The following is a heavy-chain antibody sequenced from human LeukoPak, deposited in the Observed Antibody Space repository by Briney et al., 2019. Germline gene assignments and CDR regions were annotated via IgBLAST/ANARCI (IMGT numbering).Heavy chain of an antibody. CDR1: GGSFSSGGYS. Sequence: PSQTLSLTCAVSGGSFSSGGYSWSCIRQPPGKGLEWIGYIYHGGSTDYNPSLKSRVTISVDRSNNQFSLKLSSVNAADTVVYYCARVRGDDTYSWFDPWGQGTLVTVSS. V-gene: IGHV4-30-2*01. J-gene: IGHJ5*02. CDR2: IYHGGST. CDR3: ARVRGDDTYSWFDP. D-gene: IGHD2-21*02.